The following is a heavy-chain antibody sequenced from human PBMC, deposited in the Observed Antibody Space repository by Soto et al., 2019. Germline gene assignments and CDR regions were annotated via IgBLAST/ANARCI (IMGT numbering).Heavy chain of an antibody. CDR1: GFTFSSHG. J-gene: IGHJ4*02. D-gene: IGHD2-15*01. CDR3: ARGVENCSGGSCYFDY. Sequence: QVQLVESGGGVVQPGRSLRLSCVASGFTFSSHGMHWVRQAPGKGLEWVAVIWYDGSNKYYADSVKGRFTISRDNPKNRLYLQMNSLRAEDTAVYYCARGVENCSGGSCYFDYWGQGTLGTVSS. V-gene: IGHV3-33*01. CDR2: IWYDGSNK.